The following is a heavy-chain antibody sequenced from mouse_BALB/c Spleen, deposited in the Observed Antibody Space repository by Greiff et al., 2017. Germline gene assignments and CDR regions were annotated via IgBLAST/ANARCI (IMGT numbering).Heavy chain of an antibody. D-gene: IGHD1-1*01. J-gene: IGHJ4*01. V-gene: IGHV5-17*02. CDR2: ISSGSSTI. CDR1: GFTFSSFG. Sequence: EVKLVESGGGLVQPGGSRKLSCAASGFTFSSFGMHWVRQAPEKGLEWVAYISSGSSTIYYADTVKGRFTISRDNPKNTLFLQMTSLRSEDTAMYYCARSDYYGWMDYWGQGTSVTVSS. CDR3: ARSDYYGWMDY.